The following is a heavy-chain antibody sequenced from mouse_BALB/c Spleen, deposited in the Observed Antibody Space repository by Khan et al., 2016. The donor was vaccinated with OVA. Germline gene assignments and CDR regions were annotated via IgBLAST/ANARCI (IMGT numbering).Heavy chain of an antibody. J-gene: IGHJ4*01. CDR2: INTYTGEP. CDR3: AKSYYYYAMDY. CDR1: GYTFTNYG. V-gene: IGHV9-3-1*01. D-gene: IGHD2-10*01. Sequence: QIQLVQSGPELKKPGETAKISCKASGYTFTNYGMNWVKQAPGKGLKWMGWINTYTGEPTYADDFKGRFAFSLETSASTAYLQINNLKNEDTATYFCAKSYYYYAMDYWGQGTSVTVSS.